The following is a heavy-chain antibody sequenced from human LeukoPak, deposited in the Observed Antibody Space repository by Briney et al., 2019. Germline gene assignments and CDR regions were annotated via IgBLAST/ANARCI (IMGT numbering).Heavy chain of an antibody. J-gene: IGHJ4*02. CDR2: ISSNGVST. CDR1: GFTFSSYA. V-gene: IGHV3-64D*06. D-gene: IGHD6-19*01. Sequence: GGSLRLSCSASGFTFSSYAMHWVRQAPGKGLEYVSAISSNGVSTYYADSVKGRFTISRDNSKNTLYLQMSSLRAEDTAVYYCLAVAGRGGNFDYWGQGTLVTVSS. CDR3: LAVAGRGGNFDY.